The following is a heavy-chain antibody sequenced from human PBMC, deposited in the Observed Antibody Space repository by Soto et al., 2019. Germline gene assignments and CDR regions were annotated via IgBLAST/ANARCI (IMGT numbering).Heavy chain of an antibody. CDR3: ARGNLVAIAAAAAYYYYYYMDV. D-gene: IGHD6-13*01. CDR1: GGSFSGYY. J-gene: IGHJ6*03. V-gene: IGHV4-34*01. Sequence: SETLSLTCAVYGGSFSGYYWSWIRQPPGKGLEWIGEINHSGSTNYNPSLKSRVTISVDTSKNQFSLKLSSVTAADTAVYYCARGNLVAIAAAAAYYYYYYMDVWGKGTTVTVSS. CDR2: INHSGST.